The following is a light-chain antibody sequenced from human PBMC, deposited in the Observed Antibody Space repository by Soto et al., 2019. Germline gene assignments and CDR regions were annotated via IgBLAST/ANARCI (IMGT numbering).Light chain of an antibody. CDR2: GNG. CDR3: QSYDSSLSGSEV. J-gene: IGLJ1*01. V-gene: IGLV1-40*01. Sequence: QSVLTQPPSVSGAPGQRVTISCTGSSSNIGAGRDVHWYQHLPGTTPKLLIYGNGNRPSGVPDRFSGSKSGASASLAITGLQAEDEADYYCQSYDSSLSGSEVFGTGTKLPVL. CDR1: SSNIGAGRD.